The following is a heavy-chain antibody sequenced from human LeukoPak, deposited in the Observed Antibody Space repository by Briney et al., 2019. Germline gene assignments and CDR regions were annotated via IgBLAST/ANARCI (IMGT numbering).Heavy chain of an antibody. D-gene: IGHD3-10*01. CDR3: ARGGGNYYGSGGPPDP. Sequence: PSETLSLTCAVYGGSFSGYYWSWIRQPPGKGLEWIGEINHSGSTNYNPSLKSRVTISVDTSKNQFSLKLSSVTAADTAVYYCARGGGNYYGSGGPPDPWGQGTLVTVSS. J-gene: IGHJ5*02. CDR2: INHSGST. CDR1: GGSFSGYY. V-gene: IGHV4-34*01.